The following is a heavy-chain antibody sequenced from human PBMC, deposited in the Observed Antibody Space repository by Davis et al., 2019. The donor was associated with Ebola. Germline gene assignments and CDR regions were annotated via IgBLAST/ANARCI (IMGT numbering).Heavy chain of an antibody. D-gene: IGHD3-10*01. V-gene: IGHV1-18*01. Sequence: ASVKVSCKASGFTFTSSAVQWVRQARGQRLEWMGWISAYNGNTNYAQKFQGRVTMTTDTSTSTAYMELRSLRSDDTAVYYCARTYYYGSGSPGAFDIWGQGTTVTVSS. J-gene: IGHJ3*02. CDR2: ISAYNGNT. CDR1: GFTFTSSA. CDR3: ARTYYYGSGSPGAFDI.